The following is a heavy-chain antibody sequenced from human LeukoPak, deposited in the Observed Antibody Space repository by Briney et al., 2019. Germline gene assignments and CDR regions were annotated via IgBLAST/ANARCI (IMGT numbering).Heavy chain of an antibody. J-gene: IGHJ4*02. CDR3: AKDSQQQLGVSSDY. CDR1: GFTFSSYG. Sequence: PGGSLRLSCAASGFTFSSYGMHWVRQAPGKGLEWVAFIRYDGSNKYYADSVKGRFTISRGNSKNTLYLQMNSLRAEDTAVYYCAKDSQQQLGVSSDYWGQGTLVTVSS. D-gene: IGHD6-13*01. CDR2: IRYDGSNK. V-gene: IGHV3-30*02.